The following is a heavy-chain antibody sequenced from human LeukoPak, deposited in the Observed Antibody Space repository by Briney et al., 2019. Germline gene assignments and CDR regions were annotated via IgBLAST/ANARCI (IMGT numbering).Heavy chain of an antibody. J-gene: IGHJ4*02. CDR3: ARSRYCSSTSCSYFDY. V-gene: IGHV3-33*01. CDR2: IWYDGSNK. Sequence: GRSLRLSCAASGFTFSSYGMHWVRQAPGKGLEWVAVIWYDGSNKYYADSVKGRFTISRDNSKNTLYLQMNSLRAEDTAVYYCARSRYCSSTSCSYFDYWGQGTLVTVFS. CDR1: GFTFSSYG. D-gene: IGHD2-2*01.